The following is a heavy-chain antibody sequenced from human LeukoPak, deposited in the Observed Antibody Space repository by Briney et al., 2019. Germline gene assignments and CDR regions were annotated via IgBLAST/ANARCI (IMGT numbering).Heavy chain of an antibody. D-gene: IGHD3-16*02. CDR3: ARELGSLIYFDY. CDR2: ISAYNGNT. V-gene: IGHV1-18*01. J-gene: IGHJ4*02. CDR1: GGTFSSYA. Sequence: ASVKVSCKASGGTFSSYAISWVRQAPGQGLEWMGWISAYNGNTNYAQKLQGRVTMTTDTPTSTAYMELRSLRSDDTAVYYCARELGSLIYFDYWGQGTLVTVSS.